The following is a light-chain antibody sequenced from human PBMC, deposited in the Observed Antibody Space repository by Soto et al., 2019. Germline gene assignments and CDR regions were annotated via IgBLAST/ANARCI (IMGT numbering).Light chain of an antibody. J-gene: IGKJ4*01. Sequence: DIQMTQSPSTLSASVGDRVTITCRASQSISSWLAWYQQKPGKAPKLLIYDASSLESGVPSRFSGSGSGTEFTLNIRSLQADDFETYYCQQYNSYPLTFGGGTKVDIK. V-gene: IGKV1-5*01. CDR1: QSISSW. CDR3: QQYNSYPLT. CDR2: DAS.